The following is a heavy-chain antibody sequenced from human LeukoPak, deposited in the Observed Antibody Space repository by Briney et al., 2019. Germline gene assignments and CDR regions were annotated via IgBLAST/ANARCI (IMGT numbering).Heavy chain of an antibody. V-gene: IGHV5-51*01. CDR1: EYSFTNYW. Sequence: GESLKISCKGSEYSFTNYWIGWVRQMPGKGLEWMGIIYPGDSDTRYSPSFQGQVTISADKSISTAYLQWSSLKASDTAMYYCAGHILTGGYGMDVWGQGTTVTVSS. CDR2: IYPGDSDT. J-gene: IGHJ6*02. D-gene: IGHD3-9*01. CDR3: AGHILTGGYGMDV.